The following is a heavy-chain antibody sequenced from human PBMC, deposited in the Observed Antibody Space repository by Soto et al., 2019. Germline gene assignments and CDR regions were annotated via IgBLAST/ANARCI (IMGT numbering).Heavy chain of an antibody. CDR1: GYTFSSYG. CDR3: ARALMYYDFWSGYKYYYGMDV. V-gene: IGHV1-18*04. CDR2: ISAYNGNT. D-gene: IGHD3-3*01. Sequence: ASVKVSCKASGYTFSSYGISWVRQAPGQGLEWMGWISAYNGNTNYAQKLQGRVTMTTDTSTSTAYMELRSLRSDDTAVYYCARALMYYDFWSGYKYYYGMDVWGQGTTVTV. J-gene: IGHJ6*02.